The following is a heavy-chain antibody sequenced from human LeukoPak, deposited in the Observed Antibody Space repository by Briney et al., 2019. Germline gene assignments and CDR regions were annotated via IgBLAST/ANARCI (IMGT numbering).Heavy chain of an antibody. J-gene: IGHJ4*02. CDR2: IYTSGST. D-gene: IGHD3-22*01. CDR3: ARDRGYYYDSSGYIDY. V-gene: IGHV4-4*07. Sequence: SETLSLTCTVSGGSISSYYWSWIRQPAGKGLEWIGRIYTSGSTNYNPSLESRVTMSVDTSKNQFSLKLSSVTAADTAVYYCARDRGYYYDSSGYIDYWGQGTLVTVSS. CDR1: GGSISSYY.